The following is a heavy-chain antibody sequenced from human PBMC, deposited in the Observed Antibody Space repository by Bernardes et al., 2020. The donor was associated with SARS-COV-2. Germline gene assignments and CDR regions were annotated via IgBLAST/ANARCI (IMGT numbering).Heavy chain of an antibody. CDR3: ARDVRGGTLDY. Sequence: SEALSLTCTVSGSSVSSGGYYWSWLLQPPGKGLEWVGFIYYNGNTNHNPSLKRRVTISVDTSKNQLSLKLTSVTAADTAVYYCARDVRGGTLDYWGQGTPVTVSS. D-gene: IGHD2-15*01. CDR2: IYYNGNT. J-gene: IGHJ4*02. CDR1: GSSVSSGGYY. V-gene: IGHV4-61*08.